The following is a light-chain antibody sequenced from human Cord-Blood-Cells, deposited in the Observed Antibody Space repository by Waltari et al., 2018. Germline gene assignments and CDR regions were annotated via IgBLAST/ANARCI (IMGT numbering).Light chain of an antibody. J-gene: IGLJ2*01. CDR3: SSYTSSSTLGV. CDR1: SGDVGGYNY. Sequence: QSALTQPASVSGPPGQSITTPCTGTSGDVGGYNYVSWYQQHPGKSPKLMIYDVSNRPSGVSNRFSGSKSGNTASLTISGLQAEDEADYYCSSYTSSSTLGVFGGGTKLTVL. V-gene: IGLV2-14*01. CDR2: DVS.